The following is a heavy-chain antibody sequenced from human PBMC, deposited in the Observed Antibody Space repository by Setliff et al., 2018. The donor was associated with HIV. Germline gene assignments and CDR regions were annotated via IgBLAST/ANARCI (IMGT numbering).Heavy chain of an antibody. CDR2: INHSGST. CDR1: GGFLNDYY. CDR3: ARHPTNWGSTGYYYYYMDV. V-gene: IGHV4-34*01. J-gene: IGHJ6*03. Sequence: SETLSLTCAVYGGFLNDYYWSWIRLPPGKGLEWIGEINHSGSTNYNPSLKSRVTISVDTSKNQFSLKLTSVTAADTAVYYCARHPTNWGSTGYYYYYMDVWGKGTTVTVSS. D-gene: IGHD7-27*01.